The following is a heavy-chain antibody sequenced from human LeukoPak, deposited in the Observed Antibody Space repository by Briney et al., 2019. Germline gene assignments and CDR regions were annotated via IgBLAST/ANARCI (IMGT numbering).Heavy chain of an antibody. V-gene: IGHV3-30*14. J-gene: IGHJ4*02. CDR1: GFTFSNYI. CDR3: ARGKWELLAPFDY. CDR2: LSSDGSNK. D-gene: IGHD1-26*01. Sequence: TGGSLRLSCVVSGFTFSNYIMYWVRQAPGKGLEWVALLSSDGSNKYYADSVRDRFSIFRDNSKNTLYLQMGSLRAEDMAVYYCARGKWELLAPFDYWGQGTLVTVSS.